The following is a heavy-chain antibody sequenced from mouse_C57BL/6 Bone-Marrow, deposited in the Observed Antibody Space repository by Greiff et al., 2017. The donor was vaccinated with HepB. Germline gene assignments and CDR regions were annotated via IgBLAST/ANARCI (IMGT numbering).Heavy chain of an antibody. CDR3: AREVYDGYLAWFAY. D-gene: IGHD2-3*01. CDR2: IRNKANGYTT. CDR1: GFTFTDYY. V-gene: IGHV7-3*01. Sequence: EVKLMESGGGLVQPGGSLSLSCAASGFTFTDYYMSWVRPPPGKALEWLGFIRNKANGYTTEYSASVKGRFTISRDNSQSILYLQMNALRAEDSATYYCAREVYDGYLAWFAYWGQGTLVTVSA. J-gene: IGHJ3*01.